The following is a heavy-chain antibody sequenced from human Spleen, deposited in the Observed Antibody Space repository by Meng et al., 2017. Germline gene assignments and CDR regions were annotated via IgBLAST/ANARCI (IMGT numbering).Heavy chain of an antibody. Sequence: SETLSLTCTVSGGSISSHYWSWIRQPPGKGLEWIGYIYYIGSTNYNPSLKSRLTISVDTSKNQFSLKLSSVTAADTAVYYCARGAVVTLIFYHGMDVWGQGTMVTVSS. CDR2: IYYIGST. CDR1: GGSISSHY. V-gene: IGHV4-59*08. J-gene: IGHJ6*02. CDR3: ARGAVVTLIFYHGMDV. D-gene: IGHD2-21*02.